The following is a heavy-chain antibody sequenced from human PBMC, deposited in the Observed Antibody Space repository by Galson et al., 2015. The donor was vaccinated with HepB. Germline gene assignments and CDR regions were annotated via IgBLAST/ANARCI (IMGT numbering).Heavy chain of an antibody. CDR2: IYWDDDK. Sequence: PALVKPTQTLTLTCTFSGFSLSTSGVGVGWIRQPPGKALEWLALIYWDDDKRYSPSLKSRLTITKDTSKNQVVLTMTNMDPVDTATYYCAHSWVRFTIPPYYYYMDVWGKGTTVTVSS. J-gene: IGHJ6*03. D-gene: IGHD3-3*01. V-gene: IGHV2-5*02. CDR3: AHSWVRFTIPPYYYYMDV. CDR1: GFSLSTSGVG.